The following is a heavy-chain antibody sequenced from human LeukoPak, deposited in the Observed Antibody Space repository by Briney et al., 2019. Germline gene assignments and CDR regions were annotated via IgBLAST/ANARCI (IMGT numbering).Heavy chain of an antibody. CDR3: ASAVNPYSSSTGPHAFDI. D-gene: IGHD6-6*01. Sequence: ASVKVSCKASGYTFTGYYMHWVRQAPGQGLEWMGWINPNSGGTNYAQKFQGRVTMTRDTSISTAYMELSRLRSDDTAVYYCASAVNPYSSSTGPHAFDIWGQGTMVTVSS. J-gene: IGHJ3*02. CDR2: INPNSGGT. CDR1: GYTFTGYY. V-gene: IGHV1-2*02.